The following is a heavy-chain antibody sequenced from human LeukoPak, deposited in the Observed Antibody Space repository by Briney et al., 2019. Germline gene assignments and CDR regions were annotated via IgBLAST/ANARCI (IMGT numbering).Heavy chain of an antibody. CDR2: INTNTGNP. J-gene: IGHJ3*02. D-gene: IGHD6-13*01. CDR1: GYTFTNYA. Sequence: ASVKVSCKASGYTFTNYAMNWVRQAPGQGLEWMGWINTNTGNPTYAQGFTGLFVFSLDTSVSTTYLQISSLKAEDTAVYYCARGLEARGTFAFDIWGQGTMVTVSS. CDR3: ARGLEARGTFAFDI. V-gene: IGHV7-4-1*02.